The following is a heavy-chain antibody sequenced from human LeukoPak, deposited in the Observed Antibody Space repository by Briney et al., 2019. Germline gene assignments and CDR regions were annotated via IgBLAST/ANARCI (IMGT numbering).Heavy chain of an antibody. V-gene: IGHV3-23*01. J-gene: IGHJ4*02. CDR2: ISDTGDST. CDR1: GFTLSTHA. Sequence: GGSLRLSCAASGFTLSTHAMSWVRQAPGKGLEWVSRISDTGDSTSHADSVKGRFTISRDNSKNTLFLQMNSLRAEDTAIYYCAIRIAVAGTGFDYWGQGTLVTVSS. CDR3: AIRIAVAGTGFDY. D-gene: IGHD6-19*01.